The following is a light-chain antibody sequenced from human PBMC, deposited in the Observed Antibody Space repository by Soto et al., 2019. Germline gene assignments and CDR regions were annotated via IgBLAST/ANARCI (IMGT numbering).Light chain of an antibody. CDR3: QQYDNVLIT. V-gene: IGKV1-33*01. CDR1: QSIGTW. J-gene: IGKJ5*01. CDR2: DAS. Sequence: DIQITQSPSTLSASVCHRVTITCRASQSIGTWLAWYQQKPGKAPKLLIYDASNLETGVPSRFSGSGSGTDFTFTISSLQPEDIATYYCQQYDNVLITFGQGTRLEIK.